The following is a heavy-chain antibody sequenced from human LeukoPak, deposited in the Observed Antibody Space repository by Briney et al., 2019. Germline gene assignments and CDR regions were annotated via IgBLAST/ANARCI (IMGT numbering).Heavy chain of an antibody. CDR2: INPDGSRA. Sequence: GGSLRLSCAASGFTFNSYWMAWVRQAPGKGLVWVSRINPDGSRAAYADSVKGRFTISRDNAKNTLYLQMGSLRAEDMAVYYCASSCGGDCYSGAFDYWGQGTLVTVSS. V-gene: IGHV3-74*01. J-gene: IGHJ4*02. CDR1: GFTFNSYW. D-gene: IGHD2-21*02. CDR3: ASSCGGDCYSGAFDY.